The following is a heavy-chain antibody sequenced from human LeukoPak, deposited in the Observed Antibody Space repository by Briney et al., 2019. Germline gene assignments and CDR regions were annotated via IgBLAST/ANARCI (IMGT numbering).Heavy chain of an antibody. CDR3: TRDDDCGGDCYSGHYFDY. Sequence: GGSLRLSCTASGFTFGDYAMSWFRQAPGKGLEWVGFIRSKAYGGTTEYAASVKGRFTISRDDSKSIAYLQMNSLKTEDTAVYYCTRDDDCGGDCYSGHYFDYWGQGTLVTVSS. CDR1: GFTFGDYA. CDR2: IRSKAYGGTT. V-gene: IGHV3-49*03. J-gene: IGHJ4*02. D-gene: IGHD2-21*02.